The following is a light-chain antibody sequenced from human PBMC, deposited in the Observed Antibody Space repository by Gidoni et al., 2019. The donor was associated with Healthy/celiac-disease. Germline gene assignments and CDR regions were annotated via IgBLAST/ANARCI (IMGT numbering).Light chain of an antibody. V-gene: IGKV3-11*01. J-gene: IGKJ5*01. CDR2: DAS. CDR3: RQRSNWPPLT. CDR1: QSVSSY. Sequence: EIVLTQSPATLSLSPGERATLSCRASQSVSSYLAWYQQKPGQAPRLLIYDASNRATGIPARFSGSGSGTDFTLPISSLEPEDFAVYYCRQRSNWPPLTFGQGTRLEIK.